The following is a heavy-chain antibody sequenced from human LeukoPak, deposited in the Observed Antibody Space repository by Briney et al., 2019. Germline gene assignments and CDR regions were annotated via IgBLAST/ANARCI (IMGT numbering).Heavy chain of an antibody. J-gene: IGHJ4*02. V-gene: IGHV1-18*01. D-gene: IGHD1-26*01. CDR1: GYIFTNYG. CDR2: ISAYNGNT. Sequence: APVKVSCKASGYIFTNYGINWVRQALGQGLEWMGWISAYNGNTKYTQKLQDRVTMTTDTSTSTAYMELKTLRSDDTAVYFCARAGYSRFVDDLDYWGQGTLVTVSS. CDR3: ARAGYSRFVDDLDY.